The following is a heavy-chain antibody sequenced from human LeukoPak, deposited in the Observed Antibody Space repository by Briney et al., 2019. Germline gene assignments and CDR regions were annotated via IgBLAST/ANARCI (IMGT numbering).Heavy chain of an antibody. Sequence: PSETLSLTCTVSDGSISSYYWNWIRQPPGKGLEWIAYIFYSGSTNYNPSLKSRVTISVDTSKNQFSLKLISVTAADTAVYYCATMTTVVTPYFDYWGQGTLVTVSS. CDR3: ATMTTVVTPYFDY. V-gene: IGHV4-59*08. CDR2: IFYSGST. D-gene: IGHD4-23*01. CDR1: DGSISSYY. J-gene: IGHJ4*02.